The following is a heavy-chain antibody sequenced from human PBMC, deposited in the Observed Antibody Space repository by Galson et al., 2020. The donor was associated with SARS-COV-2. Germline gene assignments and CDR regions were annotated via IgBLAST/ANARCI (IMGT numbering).Heavy chain of an antibody. V-gene: IGHV4-34*01. J-gene: IGHJ4*01. D-gene: IGHD2-8*01. CDR2: IHQRGDT. CDR3: ARGTGFGQYDR. CDR1: GGSFSGYY. Sequence: SETLSLTCAVHGGSFSGYYWSWIRQAPGRGLECIGEIHQRGDTKYNPSLEGRVTLSIDTAKREISLNMTSVTATDTGVYYCARGTGFGQYDRWGQGGLVIVSS.